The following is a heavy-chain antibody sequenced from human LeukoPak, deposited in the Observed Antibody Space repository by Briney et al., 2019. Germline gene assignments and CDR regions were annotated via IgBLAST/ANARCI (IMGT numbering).Heavy chain of an antibody. D-gene: IGHD3-10*01. V-gene: IGHV3-23*01. CDR1: GFTFSSYG. CDR3: AKRWAYGSGSYPSYFDY. CDR2: ISGSGGST. J-gene: IGHJ4*02. Sequence: GGTLRLSCAASGFTFSSYGMSWVRQAPGKGLEWVSAISGSGGSTYYADSVKGRVTISRDNSKNTLYLQMNSLRAEDTAVYYCAKRWAYGSGSYPSYFDYWGQGTLVTVSS.